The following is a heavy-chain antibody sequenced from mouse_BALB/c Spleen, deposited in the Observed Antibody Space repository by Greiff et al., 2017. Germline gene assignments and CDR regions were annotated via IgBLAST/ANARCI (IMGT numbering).Heavy chain of an antibody. J-gene: IGHJ4*01. CDR2: ISSGGSYT. CDR3: ARSTMITTGAMDY. Sequence: EVKVVESGGGLVKPGGSLKLSCAASGFTFSSYAMSWVRQSPEKRLEWVAEISSGGSYTYYPDTVTGRFTISRDNAKNTLYLEMSSLRSEDTAMYYCARSTMITTGAMDYWGQGTSVTVSS. V-gene: IGHV5-9-4*01. D-gene: IGHD2-4*01. CDR1: GFTFSSYA.